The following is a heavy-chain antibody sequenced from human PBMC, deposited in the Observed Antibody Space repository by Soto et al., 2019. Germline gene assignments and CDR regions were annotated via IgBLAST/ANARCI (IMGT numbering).Heavy chain of an antibody. Sequence: TSETLSLTCTVSGGSISSSRYYWGWIRQPPGKGLEWIWSIYYSGSTYYNPSLKSRVTISVDTSKNQFSLKLSSVTAADTAVYYCVRHIIGRAGAGTLWFDSSRPLPLRTVS. D-gene: IGHD6-13*01. J-gene: IGHJ5*02. CDR1: GGSISSSRYY. CDR2: IYYSGST. V-gene: IGHV4-39*01. CDR3: VRHIIGRAGAGTLWFDS.